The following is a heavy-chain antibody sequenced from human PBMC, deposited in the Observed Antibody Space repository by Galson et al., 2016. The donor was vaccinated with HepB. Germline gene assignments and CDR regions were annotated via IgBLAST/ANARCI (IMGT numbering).Heavy chain of an antibody. D-gene: IGHD3-16*02. J-gene: IGHJ3*01. CDR2: IIPISVTT. CDR1: GGTFSSHT. CDR3: ARVGGYVWGSYRSPRAFDV. V-gene: IGHV1-69*13. Sequence: SVKVSCKASGGTFSSHTISWVRQAPGQGLEWMGGIIPISVTTKYAQKFQGRVTISAGESTTTAYMELSSLRSEDTAVYYCARVGGYVWGSYRSPRAFDVWGQGTMVTVSS.